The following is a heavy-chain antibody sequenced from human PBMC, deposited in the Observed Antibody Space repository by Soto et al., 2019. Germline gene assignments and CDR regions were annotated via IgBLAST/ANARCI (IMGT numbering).Heavy chain of an antibody. CDR2: ISGSGGSA. Sequence: EVQLLESGGGLVQPGGSLRLSCAGTGFTFSNYAMSWVRQAPGKGLEWVSAISGSGGSAFYADSVKGRFTISRDNANNMLFLQMNSLIAADTALYYCAKESPQVTWDMWGQGTMVTVSS. CDR1: GFTFSNYA. CDR3: AKESPQVTWDM. J-gene: IGHJ3*02. V-gene: IGHV3-23*01.